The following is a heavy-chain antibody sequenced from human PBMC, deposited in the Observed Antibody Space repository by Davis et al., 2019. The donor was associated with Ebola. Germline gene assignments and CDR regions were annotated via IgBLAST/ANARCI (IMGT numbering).Heavy chain of an antibody. CDR1: GGTFSSYA. V-gene: IGHV1-8*03. CDR2: MNPNSGNT. Sequence: ASVKVSCKASGGTFSSYAISWVRQATGQGLEWMGWMNPNSGNTGYAQKFQGRVTITRNTSISTAYMELSSLRSEDTAVYYCARGGYCSGGSCYYYYGMDVWGQGTTVTVSS. CDR3: ARGGYCSGGSCYYYYGMDV. J-gene: IGHJ6*02. D-gene: IGHD2-15*01.